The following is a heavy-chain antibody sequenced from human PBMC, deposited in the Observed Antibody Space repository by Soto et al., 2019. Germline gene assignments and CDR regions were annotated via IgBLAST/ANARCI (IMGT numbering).Heavy chain of an antibody. Sequence: ASVKVSCKASGYTFTDYYMYWVRQAPGQGLEWVGWINPNSGGTNYAQKFQGRVTMTRDTSISTAYMELTRLKSDDTAVYFCASDGSTSSELRAFHISGPGTLVTV. J-gene: IGHJ3*02. V-gene: IGHV1-2*02. CDR3: ASDGSTSSELRAFHI. D-gene: IGHD1-26*01. CDR1: GYTFTDYY. CDR2: INPNSGGT.